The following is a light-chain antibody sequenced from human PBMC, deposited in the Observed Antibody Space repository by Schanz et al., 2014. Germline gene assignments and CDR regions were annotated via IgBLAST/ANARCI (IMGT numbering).Light chain of an antibody. J-gene: IGLJ3*02. V-gene: IGLV2-14*01. CDR2: DVS. CDR1: SSDVGGYNY. Sequence: QSARTQPASVSGSPGQSITISCTGTSSDVGGYNYVSWYQQHPGKAPKLMIYDVSNRPSGVSNRFSGSKSGNTASLTISGLQAEDEADYYCSSYTSINTVVFGGGTKLTVL. CDR3: SSYTSINTVV.